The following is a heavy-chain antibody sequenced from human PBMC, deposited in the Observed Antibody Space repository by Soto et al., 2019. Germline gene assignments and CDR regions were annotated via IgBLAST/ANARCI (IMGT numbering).Heavy chain of an antibody. CDR2: TAYTGNT. CDR3: ARPFDSSGWFDY. J-gene: IGHJ5*01. V-gene: IGHV4-59*02. D-gene: IGHD6-19*01. CDR1: GCSVTSYR. Sequence: ATLYLTCVVSGCSVTSYRWSWIRQFPGKGLEWIAYTAYTGNTNYNPSLKSRVTISIDTTKNQLSLKLTSMTAADTAVYYCARPFDSSGWFDYWGQGTLVTVSS.